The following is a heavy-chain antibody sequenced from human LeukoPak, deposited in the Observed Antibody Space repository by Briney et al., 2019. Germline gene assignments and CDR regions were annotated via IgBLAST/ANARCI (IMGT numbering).Heavy chain of an antibody. J-gene: IGHJ5*02. CDR3: ARRKGLKAARLGGWFDP. CDR1: GDSFSGYY. V-gene: IGHV4-34*01. CDR2: INHSGST. Sequence: SETLSLTCAVYGDSFSGYYWSWLRQPPGKGLEWLGEINHSGSTNYNPSLKSRVTISVDTSKTQFSLKLSSVTAADTAVYYCARRKGLKAARLGGWFDPWGQGTLVTVSS. D-gene: IGHD6-6*01.